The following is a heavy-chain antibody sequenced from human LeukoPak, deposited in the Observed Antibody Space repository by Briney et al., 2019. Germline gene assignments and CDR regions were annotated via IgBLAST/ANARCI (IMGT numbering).Heavy chain of an antibody. V-gene: IGHV4-31*03. CDR1: GGSISSGDYY. D-gene: IGHD4-17*01. Sequence: SETLSLTCTVSGGSISSGDYYWSWIRQHPGNGLEWIGYIYYSGSTYYNPSLKSRVTISLDTSKNQFSLKLSSVTAADTAVYYCARAKVTTVTTYVFDHWGQGALVTVSS. J-gene: IGHJ4*02. CDR3: ARAKVTTVTTYVFDH. CDR2: IYYSGST.